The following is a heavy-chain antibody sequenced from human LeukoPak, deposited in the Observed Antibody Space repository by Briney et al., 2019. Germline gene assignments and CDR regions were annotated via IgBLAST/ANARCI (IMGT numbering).Heavy chain of an antibody. V-gene: IGHV1-69*05. D-gene: IGHD2-2*03. J-gene: IGHJ4*02. Sequence: SVKVSCKASGGTFSSYAISWVRQAPGQGLEWMGRIIPIFGTANYAQKFQGRVTITTDESTSTAYMGLSSLRSEDTAVYYCARGPWILAPPVHSDYWGQGTLVTVSS. CDR1: GGTFSSYA. CDR2: IIPIFGTA. CDR3: ARGPWILAPPVHSDY.